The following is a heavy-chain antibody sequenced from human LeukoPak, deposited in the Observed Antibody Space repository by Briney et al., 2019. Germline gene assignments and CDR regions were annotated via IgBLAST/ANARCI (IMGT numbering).Heavy chain of an antibody. Sequence: GGSLRLSCTAAGFTFDDYAMHWVSQAPAKGLEWVSLISGDGGTTDYADSVKGRFTISRDNRRNSLYLHMNSLRTEDTALYFCAKVYVGSWYAYDHWGQGTLVSVSS. CDR1: GFTFDDYA. J-gene: IGHJ4*02. CDR2: ISGDGGTT. V-gene: IGHV3-43*02. CDR3: AKVYVGSWYAYDH. D-gene: IGHD6-13*01.